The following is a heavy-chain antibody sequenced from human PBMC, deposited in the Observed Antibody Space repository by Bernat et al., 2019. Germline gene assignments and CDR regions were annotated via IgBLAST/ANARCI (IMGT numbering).Heavy chain of an antibody. CDR1: GYTFTSHG. J-gene: IGHJ4*02. CDR2: ISAYHGNT. V-gene: IGHV1-18*01. Sequence: QVQLVQSGAEVKKPGASVKVSCKASGYTFTSHGISWVRQAPGQGFEWMGWISAYHGNTNDAQKPQGRVTMTTDTSTGTAYMELRSLRTDDTAVYYCANDCSGGSWYPDGYYFDYWGQGTLVTVSS. D-gene: IGHD2-15*01. CDR3: ANDCSGGSWYPDGYYFDY.